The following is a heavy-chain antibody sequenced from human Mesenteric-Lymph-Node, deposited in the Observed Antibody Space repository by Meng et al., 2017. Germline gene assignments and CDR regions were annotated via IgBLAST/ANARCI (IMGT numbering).Heavy chain of an antibody. Sequence: QVQQQVPGPASVKLSQTLSLTCTVCGSSIGSCYYYWSWIRQHPGKGLEWIGYIYHSGSTNYNPSLKRRVTISVDKPKNQFSLKLTSVTAADTAVYYCARDLGDGIWSGYRYWGQGALVTVSS. CDR3: ARDLGDGIWSGYRY. CDR2: IYHSGST. J-gene: IGHJ4*02. D-gene: IGHD3-3*01. V-gene: IGHV4-31*03. CDR1: GSSIGSCYYY.